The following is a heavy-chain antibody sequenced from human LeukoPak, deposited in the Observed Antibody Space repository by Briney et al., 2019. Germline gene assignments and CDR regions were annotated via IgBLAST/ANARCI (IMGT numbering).Heavy chain of an antibody. CDR1: GFSFSTHA. D-gene: IGHD3-22*01. Sequence: GGSLRLSCAASGFSFSTHAMSWVRQAPGKGLEWVSAISGSGSSTYYADSVKGRFTISRDNAKNSLYLQMNSLRAEDTAVYYCATYSSLNRREFQYWGQGTLLTVSS. J-gene: IGHJ1*01. CDR2: ISGSGSST. V-gene: IGHV3-23*01. CDR3: ATYSSLNRREFQY.